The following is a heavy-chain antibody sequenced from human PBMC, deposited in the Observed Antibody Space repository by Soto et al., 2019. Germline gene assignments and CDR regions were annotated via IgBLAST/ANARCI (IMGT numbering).Heavy chain of an antibody. CDR3: APGGIAAADP. J-gene: IGHJ5*02. Sequence: GASLKIFCKGSGYSFTSYWISWVRQMPGKGLEWMGRIDPSDSYTNYSPSFQGHVTISADKSISTAYLQWSSLKASDTAMYYCAPGGIAAADPWGQGTLVTVSS. V-gene: IGHV5-10-1*01. D-gene: IGHD6-13*01. CDR2: IDPSDSYT. CDR1: GYSFTSYW.